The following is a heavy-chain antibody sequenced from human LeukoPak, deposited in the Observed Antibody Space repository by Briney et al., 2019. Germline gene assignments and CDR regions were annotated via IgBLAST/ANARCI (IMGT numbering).Heavy chain of an antibody. CDR1: GYSFINFG. CDR2: ISAYNHNT. V-gene: IGHV1-18*01. Sequence: ASVKVSCKASGYSFINFGLSWVRQAPGQGLEWMGWISAYNHNTNYAQKFQGRVTMTIDTSTTTAYMELRSLRSDDTAVYYCARDTPSYYGGSGKNLWGQGTLVTVSS. D-gene: IGHD3-10*01. J-gene: IGHJ5*02. CDR3: ARDTPSYYGGSGKNL.